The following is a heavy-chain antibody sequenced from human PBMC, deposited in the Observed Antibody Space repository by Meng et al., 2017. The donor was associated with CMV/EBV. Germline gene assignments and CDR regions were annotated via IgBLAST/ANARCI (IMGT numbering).Heavy chain of an antibody. CDR3: AKGLTTVTTFGFDY. J-gene: IGHJ4*02. D-gene: IGHD4-17*01. CDR1: GFTFSDYY. V-gene: IGHV3-11*01. CDR2: ISSSGSTI. Sequence: GESLKISCAASGFTFSDYYMSWIRQAPGKGLEWVSYISSSGSTIYYADSVKGRFTISRDNAKNSLYLQMNSLRAEDMALYYCAKGLTTVTTFGFDYWGQGTLVTVSS.